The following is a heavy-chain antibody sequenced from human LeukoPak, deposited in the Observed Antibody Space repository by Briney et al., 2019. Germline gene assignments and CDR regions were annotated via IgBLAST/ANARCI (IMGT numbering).Heavy chain of an antibody. D-gene: IGHD6-13*01. CDR3: ARDGPIAAAGPELYYYYMDV. J-gene: IGHJ6*03. V-gene: IGHV1-18*01. Sequence: ASVKVSCKASGYTFTSYSISWVRQAPGQGLEWMGWISAYNGNTNYAQKLQGRVTMTTDTSTSTAYMELRSLRSDDTAVYYCARDGPIAAAGPELYYYYMDVWGKGTTVTVSS. CDR1: GYTFTSYS. CDR2: ISAYNGNT.